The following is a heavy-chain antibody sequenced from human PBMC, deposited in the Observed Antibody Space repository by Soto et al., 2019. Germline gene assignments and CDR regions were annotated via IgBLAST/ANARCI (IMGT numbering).Heavy chain of an antibody. CDR1: GFTFSNAW. CDR2: IKSKTNDGKT. J-gene: IGHJ4*01. V-gene: IGHV3-15*01. D-gene: IGHD3-10*02. Sequence: GRTVRLSCAVSGFTFSNAWMTWVRQAPGKGLEWVGRIKSKTNDGKTDYAAPVKVTFTISRDDSRKKLYIHMNSLKTTDIAVYYCTTDSLSWADYVYSRLDGWGQGTLVTVSS. CDR3: TTDSLSWADYVYSRLDG.